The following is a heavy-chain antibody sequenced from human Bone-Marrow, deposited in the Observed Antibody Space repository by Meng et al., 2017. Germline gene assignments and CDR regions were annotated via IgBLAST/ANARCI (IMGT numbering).Heavy chain of an antibody. CDR1: GFTFSSYE. Sequence: GESLKISCAASGFTFSSYEMNWVRQAPGKGLEWVSYISSSGSTIYYADSVKGRFTISRDNAKNSLYLQMNSLRAEDTAVYYCARDRDYGDYPQPDAFDIWGQETMVTVSS. V-gene: IGHV3-48*03. CDR3: ARDRDYGDYPQPDAFDI. J-gene: IGHJ3*02. D-gene: IGHD4-17*01. CDR2: ISSSGSTI.